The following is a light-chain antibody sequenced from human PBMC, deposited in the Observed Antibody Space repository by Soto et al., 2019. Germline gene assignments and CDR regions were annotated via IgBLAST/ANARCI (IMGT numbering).Light chain of an antibody. CDR1: PGISSF. CDR3: QQLNSYPFT. CDR2: GAL. V-gene: IGKV1-9*01. Sequence: DIQLTQSPSFLSASVGDRVTITCRASPGISSFLAWYQQRPGKAPELLIYGALTLQSGVPSRFSGSGSGTEFTLTISSLQPEDFATYYCQQLNSYPFTFGPGTKVDIK. J-gene: IGKJ3*01.